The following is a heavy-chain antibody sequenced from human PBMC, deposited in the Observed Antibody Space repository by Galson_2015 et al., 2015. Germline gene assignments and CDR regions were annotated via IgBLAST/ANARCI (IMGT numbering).Heavy chain of an antibody. V-gene: IGHV3-33*01. CDR1: GFTFSSYG. CDR2: IWYDGSNK. D-gene: IGHD3-3*01. Sequence: SLRLSCAASGFTFSSYGMHWVRQAPGKGLEWVAVIWYDGSNKYYADSVKGRFTISRDNSKNTLYLQMNSLRAEDTAVYYCARDSSYDFWSGYLDYWGQGTLVTVSS. J-gene: IGHJ4*02. CDR3: ARDSSYDFWSGYLDY.